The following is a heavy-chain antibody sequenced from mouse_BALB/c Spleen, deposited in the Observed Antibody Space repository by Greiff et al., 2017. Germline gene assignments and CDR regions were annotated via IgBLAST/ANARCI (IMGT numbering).Heavy chain of an antibody. CDR3: ARGYFDV. V-gene: IGHV5-17*02. CDR2: ISSGSSTI. Sequence: EVKVVESGGGLVQPGGSRKLSCAASGFTFSSFGMHWVRQAPEKGLEWVAYISSGSSTIYYADTVTGRFTISRDNPKNTLFLQMTSLRSEDTAMYYCARGYFDVWGAGTTVTVSA. CDR1: GFTFSSFG. J-gene: IGHJ1*01.